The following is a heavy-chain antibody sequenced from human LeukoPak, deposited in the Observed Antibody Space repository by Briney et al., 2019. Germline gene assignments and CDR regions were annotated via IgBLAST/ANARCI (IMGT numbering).Heavy chain of an antibody. D-gene: IGHD4-17*01. CDR1: GFTFSSYN. Sequence: GGSLRLSCAASGFTFSSYNMNWVRRAPGKGLEWVSSISSSSSYIYHADSVKGRFTISRDNAKNSLFLQMNSLRAEDTAMYYCARDLPTVTTLLPSLSYFDYWGQGTLVTVSS. CDR2: ISSSSSYI. CDR3: ARDLPTVTTLLPSLSYFDY. J-gene: IGHJ4*02. V-gene: IGHV3-21*01.